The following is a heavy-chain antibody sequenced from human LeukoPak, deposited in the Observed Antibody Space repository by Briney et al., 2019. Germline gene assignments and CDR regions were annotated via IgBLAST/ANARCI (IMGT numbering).Heavy chain of an antibody. CDR1: GFTFSSYA. J-gene: IGHJ4*02. V-gene: IGHV3-7*01. CDR2: IKHDGTEK. D-gene: IGHD2-2*01. Sequence: GSLRLSCAASGFTFSSYAMSWVRQAPGKGLEWVANIKHDGTEKYYVDSVKGRFTISRDNAKNSLYLQMDSLRAEDTAVYYCAAQPFDYWGQGTLVTVSS. CDR3: AAQPFDY.